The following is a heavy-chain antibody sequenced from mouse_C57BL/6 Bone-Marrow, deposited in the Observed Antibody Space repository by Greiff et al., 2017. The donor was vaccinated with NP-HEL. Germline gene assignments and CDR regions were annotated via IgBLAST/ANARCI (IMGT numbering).Heavy chain of an antibody. V-gene: IGHV1-81*01. D-gene: IGHD2-4*01. CDR1: GYTFTRYG. CDR3: ARWDDFRPFAY. Sequence: QVQLQQSGAELARPGASVKLSCKASGYTFTRYGISWVKQRTGQGLEWIGEIYPRSGNTYYNEKFKGKATLTSDKSSSTAYMELRSLTSEDSAVYFCARWDDFRPFAYWGQGTLVTVSA. J-gene: IGHJ3*01. CDR2: IYPRSGNT.